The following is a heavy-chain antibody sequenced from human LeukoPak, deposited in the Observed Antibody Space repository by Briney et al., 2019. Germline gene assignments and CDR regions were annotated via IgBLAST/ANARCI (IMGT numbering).Heavy chain of an antibody. D-gene: IGHD1-26*01. J-gene: IGHJ4*02. Sequence: GGSLRLSCAASGFTFSSYGMHWVRQAPGKGLEWGAVICYDGSNKYYADSGKGLFTISRENAKPSLYLQMNSLRAEATDVYYFARERGGSYSAIDYWGQGTLVTVSS. CDR3: ARERGGSYSAIDY. CDR1: GFTFSSYG. V-gene: IGHV3-33*01. CDR2: ICYDGSNK.